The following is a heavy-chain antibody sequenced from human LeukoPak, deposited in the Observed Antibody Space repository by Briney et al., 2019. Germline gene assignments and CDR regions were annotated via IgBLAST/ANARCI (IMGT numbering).Heavy chain of an antibody. CDR1: GFTFNNYA. V-gene: IGHV3-23*01. CDR3: ARLTVTSGWYEDY. CDR2: CSGSDGYT. J-gene: IGHJ4*02. D-gene: IGHD6-19*01. Sequence: GGSLRLSCAASGFTFNNYAMTWVRQAPGKGLEWFSTCSGSDGYTYYRDSVKGRFTISGDYSKTTLYLQMNSLRAEDTALYYCARLTVTSGWYEDYWGQGTLVTVSS.